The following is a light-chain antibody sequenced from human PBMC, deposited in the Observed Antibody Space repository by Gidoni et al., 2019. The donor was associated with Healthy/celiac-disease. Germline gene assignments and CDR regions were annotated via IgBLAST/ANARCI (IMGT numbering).Light chain of an antibody. CDR1: QSVSSN. V-gene: IGKV3-15*01. Sequence: EIVMTQSPATLSVSPGERATLSCRASQSVSSNLAWYQQKPGQAPRLLIYGASTRATGIPARFSGSGSGTEFTLTISSLQSEDCAVYYCQQYNNWPWRTFGGGTKVEIK. CDR2: GAS. J-gene: IGKJ4*01. CDR3: QQYNNWPWRT.